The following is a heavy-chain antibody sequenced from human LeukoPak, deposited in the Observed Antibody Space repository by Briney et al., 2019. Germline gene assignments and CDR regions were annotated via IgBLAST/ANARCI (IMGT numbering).Heavy chain of an antibody. V-gene: IGHV3-9*03. CDR1: GFTFDDYA. CDR2: ISWNSGSI. Sequence: GGSLRLXCAASGFTFDDYAMHWGRPAPGKGLKWVSGISWNSGSIGYADSVKGRFTISRDNAKNSLYLQMNSLRAEDMALYYCAKDMGYDILTGYLVYWGQGTLVTVSS. CDR3: AKDMGYDILTGYLVY. J-gene: IGHJ4*02. D-gene: IGHD3-9*01.